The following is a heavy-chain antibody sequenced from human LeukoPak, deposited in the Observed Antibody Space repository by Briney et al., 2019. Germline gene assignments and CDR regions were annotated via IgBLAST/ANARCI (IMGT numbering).Heavy chain of an antibody. V-gene: IGHV3-21*01. CDR3: ARDPTGFHYRPYLKH. Sequence: PGGSLRLSCAASGFTFSSDSMKWVRQAPGKGLGWVSSISSSSSYIYYADSVKGRFTISRDNAKNSLYLQMNSLRAEDTAVYYCARDPTGFHYRPYLKHWGQGTLVTVSS. J-gene: IGHJ4*02. CDR2: ISSSSSYI. D-gene: IGHD3-16*02. CDR1: GFTFSSDS.